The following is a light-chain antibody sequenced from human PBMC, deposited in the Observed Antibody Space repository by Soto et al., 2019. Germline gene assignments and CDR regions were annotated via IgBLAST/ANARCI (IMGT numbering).Light chain of an antibody. V-gene: IGLV2-14*01. J-gene: IGLJ1*01. CDR2: EVS. Sequence: QSVLTQPASVSGSPGQSITISCTGTSSDVGGYNYVSWYQQNPGKAPKLMIYEVSNRPSGVSNRFSGSKSGNMASLTISGLQAEDEADYYCSSYTSSYTYVFGTGTKVTVL. CDR3: SSYTSSYTYV. CDR1: SSDVGGYNY.